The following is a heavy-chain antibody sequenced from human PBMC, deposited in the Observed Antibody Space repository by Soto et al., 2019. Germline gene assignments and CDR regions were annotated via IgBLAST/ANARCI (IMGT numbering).Heavy chain of an antibody. J-gene: IGHJ4*02. Sequence: PGGSLRLSCAASGLTFSSYGMHWVRQAPGKGLEWVAAISYDGSKEYYADSVEGRFTISRDNSKNTMDPQMNSLRAEDTAVYYCAKQTQGTNGVLDQWGQGTLVTVSS. V-gene: IGHV3-30*18. CDR2: ISYDGSKE. CDR3: AKQTQGTNGVLDQ. D-gene: IGHD2-8*01. CDR1: GLTFSSYG.